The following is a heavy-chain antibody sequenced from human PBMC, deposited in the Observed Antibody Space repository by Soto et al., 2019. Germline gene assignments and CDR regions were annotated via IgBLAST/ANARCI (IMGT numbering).Heavy chain of an antibody. Sequence: QVQLVQSGAEVKKPGSSVKVSCKASGGTFSSYAISWVRQAPGQGLEWMGGIIPIFGTANYAQKFQGRVTITADESTSTAYMELSSLRSEDTALYYCARGYCSGGSCSNWFDPWGQGTLVTVSS. V-gene: IGHV1-69*01. CDR3: ARGYCSGGSCSNWFDP. J-gene: IGHJ5*02. CDR1: GGTFSSYA. CDR2: IIPIFGTA. D-gene: IGHD2-15*01.